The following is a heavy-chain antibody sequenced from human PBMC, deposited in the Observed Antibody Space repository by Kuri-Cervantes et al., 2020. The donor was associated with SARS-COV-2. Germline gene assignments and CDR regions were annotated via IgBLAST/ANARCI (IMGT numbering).Heavy chain of an antibody. J-gene: IGHJ4*02. CDR1: GFTFSSYA. CDR2: ISYDGSNK. CDR3: ARDHYDFWSGYFFDY. V-gene: IGHV3-30-3*01. D-gene: IGHD3-3*01. Sequence: LSLTCAASGFTFSSYAMHWVRQAPGKGLEWVAVISYDGSNKYYADSVKGRFTISRDNSKNTLYLQMNSLRAEDTAVYYCARDHYDFWSGYFFDYWGQGTLVTSPQ.